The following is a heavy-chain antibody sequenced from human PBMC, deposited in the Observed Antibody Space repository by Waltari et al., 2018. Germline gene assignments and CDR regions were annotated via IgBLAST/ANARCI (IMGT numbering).Heavy chain of an antibody. J-gene: IGHJ5*02. Sequence: QVQLVQSGAEMKKPGASVKVSCKTSGYTFTDYNIHWVRQAPAQGPQWMGWINPNSGGAHLAQKFQGRVTMTRDTSISTAHMELNNLRYDDTAVYYCARDRGNDFWSGKEQHNWFDPWGQGTLVTVSS. V-gene: IGHV1-2*02. D-gene: IGHD3-3*01. CDR2: INPNSGGA. CDR3: ARDRGNDFWSGKEQHNWFDP. CDR1: GYTFTDYN.